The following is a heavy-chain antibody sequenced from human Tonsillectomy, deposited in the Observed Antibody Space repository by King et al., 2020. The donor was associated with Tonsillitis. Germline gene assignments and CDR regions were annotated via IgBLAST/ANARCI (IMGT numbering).Heavy chain of an antibody. CDR3: ASHYDLRSGSAHGFFDR. J-gene: IGHJ2*01. D-gene: IGHD3-3*01. CDR2: ISGGGGST. Sequence: VQLVESGGGLVQPGGSLRLSCAGSGFTFSAYAMSWVRQAPGKGLEWVSAISGGGGSTYYADSVKGRFTISRDNSKNTQSLLMDNLSAEDTAVYYCASHYDLRSGSAHGFFDRWGRGTLVTVSS. V-gene: IGHV3-23*04. CDR1: GFTFSAYA.